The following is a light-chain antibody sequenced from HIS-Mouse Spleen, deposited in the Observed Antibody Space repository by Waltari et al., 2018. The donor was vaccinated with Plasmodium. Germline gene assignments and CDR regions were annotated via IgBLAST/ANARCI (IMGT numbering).Light chain of an antibody. Sequence: QSALTQPPSASGSPGQSVTISCTGTSSDVGGYNYVSWYQQPPGKAPKLMIYEVSKRPSGVPDRFSGSKSGNTASLTVSGRQAEDEADYYCSSYAGSNNWVFGGGTKLTVL. J-gene: IGLJ2*01. CDR1: SSDVGGYNY. V-gene: IGLV2-8*01. CDR2: EVS. CDR3: SSYAGSNNWV.